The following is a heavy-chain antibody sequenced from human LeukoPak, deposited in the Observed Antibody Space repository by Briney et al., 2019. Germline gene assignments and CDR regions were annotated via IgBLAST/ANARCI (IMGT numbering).Heavy chain of an antibody. J-gene: IGHJ1*01. CDR1: GFTFSDYY. CDR2: ISGSSKYT. Sequence: GGSLRLSCAASGFTFSDYYMSRIRQAPGKGLEWVSHISGSSKYTNYGDSVKGRFTTSRDNAKNSVYLQMNSLRAEDTAVSYCARSGYTGYDSNIWGQGTLVTVSS. D-gene: IGHD5-12*01. V-gene: IGHV3-11*03. CDR3: ARSGYTGYDSNI.